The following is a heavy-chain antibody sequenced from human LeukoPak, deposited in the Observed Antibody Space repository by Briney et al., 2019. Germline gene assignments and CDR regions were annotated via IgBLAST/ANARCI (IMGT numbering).Heavy chain of an antibody. J-gene: IGHJ4*02. Sequence: PGGSLRLSCAASGFTFSSYEMNWVRQAPGKGLEWVSGINWNGGSTGYADSVKGRFTISRDNAKNSLYLQMNSLRAEDTALYYCARVRSIAAAGTFDYWGQGTLVTVSS. CDR1: GFTFSSYE. CDR3: ARVRSIAAAGTFDY. D-gene: IGHD6-13*01. CDR2: INWNGGST. V-gene: IGHV3-20*04.